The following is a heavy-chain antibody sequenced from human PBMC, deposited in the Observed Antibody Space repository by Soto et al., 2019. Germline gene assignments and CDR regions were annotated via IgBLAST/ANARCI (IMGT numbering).Heavy chain of an antibody. CDR3: ARHIAVAGTRGFDY. J-gene: IGHJ4*02. CDR2: VVHWGII. CDR1: GASISDNNW. D-gene: IGHD6-19*01. V-gene: IGHV4-4*02. Sequence: QVQLQESGPGLVKPSGTLSLTCAVSGASISDNNWWSWVRQPPGKGLEWIGEVVHWGIINYNPSLRGRVIISMDRSQNQISLTLSSVTATDSAVYYCARHIAVAGTRGFDYWGQGTLVSVSS.